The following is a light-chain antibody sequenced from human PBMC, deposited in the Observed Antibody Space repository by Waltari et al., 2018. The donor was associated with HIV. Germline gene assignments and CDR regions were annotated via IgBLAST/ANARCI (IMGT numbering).Light chain of an antibody. CDR3: QQYDDWPWT. V-gene: IGKV3-15*01. CDR1: QTVNTN. CDR2: DSS. Sequence: MTQSPATLSASLGDRVTLSCWAGQTVNTNFAWYQQRPGQSPRLLIFDSSTSATGVPDRFSGSGSGTEFTLTINSLQTDDVGVYYCQQYDDWPWTFGQGTKVEV. J-gene: IGKJ1*01.